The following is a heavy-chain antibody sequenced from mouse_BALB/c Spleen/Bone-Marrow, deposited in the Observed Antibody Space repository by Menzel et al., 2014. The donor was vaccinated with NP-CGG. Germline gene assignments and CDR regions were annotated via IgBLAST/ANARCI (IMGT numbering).Heavy chain of an antibody. CDR1: GYTFTSYT. CDR3: ARSLRWYFDV. CDR2: INPSSGYT. D-gene: IGHD1-1*01. J-gene: IGHJ1*01. Sequence: CGAELARPGASVKMSCKASGYTFTSYTMHWVKQRPGQGLEWNGYINPSSGYTNYNQKFKDKATLTADKSSSTAYMQLSSLTSEDSAVYYCARSLRWYFDVWGEGTTVTVSS. V-gene: IGHV1-4*01.